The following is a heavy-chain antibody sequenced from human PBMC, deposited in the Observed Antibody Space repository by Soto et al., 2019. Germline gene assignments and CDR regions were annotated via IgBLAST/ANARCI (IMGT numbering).Heavy chain of an antibody. CDR1: GFTFGNYA. J-gene: IGHJ5*02. Sequence: LRLSCVGSGFTFGNYAMSWVRQAPGKGLEWVSSITGIDGRTYYADSVKGRFTISRDNPKNTLYLQMNNLRAEDTAMFYCAKDRGPYCSGGICYPPSWFDPWGQGTQVPVSS. V-gene: IGHV3-23*01. D-gene: IGHD2-15*01. CDR3: AKDRGPYCSGGICYPPSWFDP. CDR2: ITGIDGRT.